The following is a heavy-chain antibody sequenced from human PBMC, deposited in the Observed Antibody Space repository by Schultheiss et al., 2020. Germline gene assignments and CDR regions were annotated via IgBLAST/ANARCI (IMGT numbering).Heavy chain of an antibody. Sequence: SETLSLTCTVSGGSINTYYWSWIRLPPGKGLEWIGYIYYSANTNYNPSLKSRVTMSLDTSKKQFSLKVASVTAADTAVYYCARGGDMSGWYFDIWGQGSLVPVSS. J-gene: IGHJ4*02. CDR1: GGSINTYY. D-gene: IGHD6-19*01. CDR2: IYYSANT. CDR3: ARGGDMSGWYFDI. V-gene: IGHV4-59*01.